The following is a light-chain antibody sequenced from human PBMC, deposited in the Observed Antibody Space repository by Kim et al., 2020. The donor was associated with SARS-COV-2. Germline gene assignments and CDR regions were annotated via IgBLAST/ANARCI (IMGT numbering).Light chain of an antibody. CDR1: QSVSSN. J-gene: IGKJ3*01. Sequence: EIVMTQSPATLSVSPGERATLSCRASQSVSSNLAWYQQKPGQAPRLLIYGASTRATGIPARFSGSGYGTEFTLTISSLQSEDFAVYYCQQYNNWPRITFGPGTKVDIK. V-gene: IGKV3-15*01. CDR2: GAS. CDR3: QQYNNWPRIT.